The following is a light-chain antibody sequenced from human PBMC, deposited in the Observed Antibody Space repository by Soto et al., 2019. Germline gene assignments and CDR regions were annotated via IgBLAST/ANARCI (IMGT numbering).Light chain of an antibody. CDR3: SSFTSSSTVI. Sequence: QSALTQPASVSGSPGQSITISCTGTSSDVGSHNFVSWYQRHPGKAPKLMIYDVSNRPSGVSDRFSGSKSGNTASLTISGLQAEDEADYYCSSFTSSSTVIFGGGTKVTVL. V-gene: IGLV2-14*01. CDR2: DVS. J-gene: IGLJ2*01. CDR1: SSDVGSHNF.